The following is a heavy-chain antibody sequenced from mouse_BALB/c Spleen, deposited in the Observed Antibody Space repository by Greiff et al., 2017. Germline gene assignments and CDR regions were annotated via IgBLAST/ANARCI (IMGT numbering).Heavy chain of an antibody. CDR1: GYTFTSYW. CDR2: INPSNGGT. J-gene: IGHJ4*01. V-gene: IGHV1S16*01. CDR3: TIEGYGNYDAMDY. D-gene: IGHD2-10*02. Sequence: LQESGAELARPGASVKLSCKASGYTFTSYWMHWVKLRPGQGFEWIGEINPSNGGTNYNEKFKRKATLTVDKSSSTAYMQLSSLTSEDSAVYYCTIEGYGNYDAMDYWGQGTSVTVSS.